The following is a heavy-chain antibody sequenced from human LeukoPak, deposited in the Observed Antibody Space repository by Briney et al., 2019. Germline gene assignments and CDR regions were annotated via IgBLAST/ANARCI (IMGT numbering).Heavy chain of an antibody. D-gene: IGHD3-22*01. CDR1: VFAFNSYD. J-gene: IGHJ4*02. CDR2: ISGNGGRT. CDR3: GPQADSSKIAYGY. Sequence: PGGPLRLSCAASVFAFNSYDMSWVREAPGKGLEGVSAISGNGGRTFYADSVKGRFTISRDNSKNTLYLQMNSLRAEDTAVYYCGPQADSSKIAYGYWWQGRPVTVFS. V-gene: IGHV3-23*01.